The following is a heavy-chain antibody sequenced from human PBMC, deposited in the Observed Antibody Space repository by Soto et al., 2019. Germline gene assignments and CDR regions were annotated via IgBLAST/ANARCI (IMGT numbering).Heavy chain of an antibody. CDR3: ARDKITGLFDY. V-gene: IGHV4-34*01. CDR2: INHSGST. J-gene: IGHJ4*02. CDR1: GGSFSGYY. Sequence: QVQLQQWGAGLLKPSETLSLTCAVYGGSFSGYYWTWIRQPPGTGLEWIGEINHSGSTNYNPSLKXXVTISVDTSKNQFSLTLTSVTAADPAVYYCARDKITGLFDYWGQGTLVTVSS. D-gene: IGHD2-8*02.